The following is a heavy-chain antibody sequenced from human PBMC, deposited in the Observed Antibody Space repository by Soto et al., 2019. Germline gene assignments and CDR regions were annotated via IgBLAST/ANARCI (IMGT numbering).Heavy chain of an antibody. CDR2: IYYSGST. J-gene: IGHJ4*02. CDR3: ARASEYSGSYYDY. CDR1: GGSISSYY. V-gene: IGHV4-59*01. D-gene: IGHD1-26*01. Sequence: SETLSLTCTVSGGSISSYYWSWIRQPPGKGLEWIGYIYYSGSTNYNPSLKSRVTISVDTSKNQFSLKLSSVTAADTAGYYCARASEYSGSYYDYWGQGTLVTVSS.